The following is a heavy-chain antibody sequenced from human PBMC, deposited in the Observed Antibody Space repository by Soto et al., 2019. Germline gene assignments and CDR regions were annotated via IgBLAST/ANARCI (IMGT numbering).Heavy chain of an antibody. Sequence: GGSLRLSCAASGFTFSSYSMNWVRQAPGKGLEWVSYISSSSSTIYYADSVKGRFTISRDNAKNSLYLQMNSLRAEDTAVYYCARPSRDGYNLAALDIWGQGTMVTLS. CDR3: ARPSRDGYNLAALDI. CDR2: ISSSSSTI. CDR1: GFTFSSYS. V-gene: IGHV3-48*01. D-gene: IGHD5-12*01. J-gene: IGHJ3*02.